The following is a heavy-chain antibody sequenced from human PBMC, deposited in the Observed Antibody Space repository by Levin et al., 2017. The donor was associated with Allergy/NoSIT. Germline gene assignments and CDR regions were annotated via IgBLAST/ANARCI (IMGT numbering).Heavy chain of an antibody. CDR2: IYYSGST. D-gene: IGHD5-24*01. V-gene: IGHV4-39*01. CDR1: DGSISSTSYY. J-gene: IGHJ4*02. CDR3: ARQTRWLQSLNY. Sequence: TSETLSLTCTVSDGSISSTSYYWGWIRQPPGKGLEWIGSIYYSGSTYYNPSLKSRVTISVDTSKKQFSLKLSSVTAADTAVYYCARQTRWLQSLNYWGQGTLVTVSS.